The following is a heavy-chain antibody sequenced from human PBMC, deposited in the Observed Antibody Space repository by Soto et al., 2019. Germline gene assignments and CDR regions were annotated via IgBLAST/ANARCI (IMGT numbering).Heavy chain of an antibody. CDR3: ARESEDLTSNFDY. V-gene: IGHV3-21*01. CDR2: ISSTTNYI. CDR1: GFTVTRYS. J-gene: IGHJ4*02. Sequence: PXGSLRLSFAASGFTVTRYSMNGVRQAPGKGLEWVSSISSTTNYIYYADSMKGRFTVSRDNAKNSVYLEMNSLSAEDTAVYYCARESEDLTSNFDYWGQGTLVTVSS.